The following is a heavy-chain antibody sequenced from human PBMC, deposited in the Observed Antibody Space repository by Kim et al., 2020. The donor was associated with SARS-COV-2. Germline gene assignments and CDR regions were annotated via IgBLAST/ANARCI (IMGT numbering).Heavy chain of an antibody. CDR3: ARKGPRGQQGNMWGEFDP. J-gene: IGHJ5*02. CDR1: GGSISSSSYY. Sequence: SETLSLTCTVSGGSISSSSYYWGWIRQPPGKGLEWIGSIYYSGSTYYNPSLKSRVTISVDTSKNQFSLKLSSVTAADTAVYYCARKGPRGQQGNMWGEFDPWGQGTLVTVSS. CDR2: IYYSGST. V-gene: IGHV4-39*01. D-gene: IGHD6-13*01.